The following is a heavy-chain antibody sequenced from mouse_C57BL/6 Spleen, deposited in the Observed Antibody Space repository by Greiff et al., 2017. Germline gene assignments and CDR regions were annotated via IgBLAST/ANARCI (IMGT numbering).Heavy chain of an antibody. CDR1: GYTFTSYW. CDR2: IHPNSGST. J-gene: IGHJ1*03. V-gene: IGHV1-64*01. D-gene: IGHD1-2*01. Sequence: QVQLQQPGAELVKPGASVKLSCKASGYTFTSYWMHWVKQRPGQGLEWIGVIHPNSGSTNYNEKFKSKATLTVDKSSSTAYMQLSRLTSEDPAVYYCARGEDGDWYFDVWGTGTTVTVSS. CDR3: ARGEDGDWYFDV.